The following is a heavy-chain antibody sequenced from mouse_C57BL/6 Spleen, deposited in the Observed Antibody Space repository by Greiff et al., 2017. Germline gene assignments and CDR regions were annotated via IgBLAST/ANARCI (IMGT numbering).Heavy chain of an antibody. Sequence: QVQLQQPGAELVRPGSSVKLSCKASGYTFTSYWMHWVKQRPIQGLEWIGNIAPYDSENHYNQKFKDKATLTVDTSSSTAYMQLSSRTSEDSAVYYDARSLTGPYCFDYWGQGTTLTVSS. D-gene: IGHD4-1*01. J-gene: IGHJ2*01. CDR1: GYTFTSYW. V-gene: IGHV1-52*01. CDR3: ARSLTGPYCFDY. CDR2: IAPYDSEN.